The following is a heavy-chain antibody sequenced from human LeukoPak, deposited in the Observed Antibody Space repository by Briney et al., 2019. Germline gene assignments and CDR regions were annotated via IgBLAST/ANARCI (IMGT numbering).Heavy chain of an antibody. V-gene: IGHV3-7*04. CDR3: ARGSSGYKPYGMDV. CDR2: IKQDGSEK. Sequence: ETLSLTCSVSGGTISSYYWSWVRQAPGKGLEWVANIKQDGSEKYYVESVKGRFTISRDNAKNSLNLQMNSLRAEDTAVYYCARGSSGYKPYGMDVWGQGTTVTVSS. J-gene: IGHJ6*02. D-gene: IGHD3-22*01. CDR1: GGTISSYY.